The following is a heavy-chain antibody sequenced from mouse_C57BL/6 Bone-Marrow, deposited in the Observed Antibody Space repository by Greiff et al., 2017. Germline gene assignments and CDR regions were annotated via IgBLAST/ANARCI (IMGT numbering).Heavy chain of an antibody. D-gene: IGHD1-1*01. Sequence: QVQLKQSGPGLVQPSQSLSITCTVSGFSLTSYGVHWVRQSPGKGQEWLGVIWSGGSTDYNAAFISRLSISKDNSKSQVFFKMNSLQADDTAIYYCCYYGYWGQGTLVTVSA. V-gene: IGHV2-2*01. CDR2: IWSGGST. CDR3: CYYGY. CDR1: GFSLTSYG. J-gene: IGHJ3*01.